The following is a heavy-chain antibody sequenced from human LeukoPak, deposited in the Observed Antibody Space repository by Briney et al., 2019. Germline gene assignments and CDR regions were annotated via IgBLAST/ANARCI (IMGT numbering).Heavy chain of an antibody. CDR1: GFIFTNYF. J-gene: IGHJ4*02. V-gene: IGHV3-7*01. CDR2: IKHDGSEK. CDR3: ATDRGWRTSGYYLYYFKY. D-gene: IGHD3-3*01. Sequence: GGSLRLSCAASGFIFTNYFMSWVRQAPGKGLEWVASIKHDGSEKYYVDSVRGRFTISRDNTMNSLYLQMSSLRAEDTAVYYCATDRGWRTSGYYLYYFKYGGQGPLVTYSS.